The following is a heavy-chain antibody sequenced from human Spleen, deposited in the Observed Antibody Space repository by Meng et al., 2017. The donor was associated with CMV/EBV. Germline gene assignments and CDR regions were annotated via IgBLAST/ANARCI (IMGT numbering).Heavy chain of an antibody. CDR1: Y. J-gene: IGHJ1*01. CDR3: ARGLGRFPRHYYDSSGCAEYFQH. CDR2: INHSGST. D-gene: IGHD3-22*01. Sequence: YWSWIRQPPGKGLEWIGEINHSGSTKYNPSLKSRVTISVDTSKNQFSLKLSSVTAADTAVYYCARGLGRFPRHYYDSSGCAEYFQHWGQGTLVTVSS. V-gene: IGHV4-34*01.